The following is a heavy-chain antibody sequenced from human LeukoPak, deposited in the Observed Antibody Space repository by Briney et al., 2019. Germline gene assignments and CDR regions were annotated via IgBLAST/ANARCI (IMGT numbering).Heavy chain of an antibody. D-gene: IGHD2-2*02. Sequence: PSETLSLTCTVSGDSISGYYWSWIRQPAGKGLEWIGRIYTSGSTNYNPSLKSRVTMSVDTSKNQFSLKLSSVTAADTAVYYCARAQRPYCSSTSCYKPYYYYMDVWGKGTTVTVSS. CDR1: GDSISGYY. CDR3: ARAQRPYCSSTSCYKPYYYYMDV. V-gene: IGHV4-4*07. CDR2: IYTSGST. J-gene: IGHJ6*03.